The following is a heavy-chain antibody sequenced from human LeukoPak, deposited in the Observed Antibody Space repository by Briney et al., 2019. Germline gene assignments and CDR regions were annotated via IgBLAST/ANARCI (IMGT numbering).Heavy chain of an antibody. CDR2: IGTYNGNT. CDR3: ARTCSTTSCYVIY. V-gene: IGHV1-18*01. Sequence: ASVKVSCKASGYTFTTYGINWLRQAPGQGLEWMGWIGTYNGNTNYAQKLQGRVTMTTDTSTSTAYMELRSLRSDDTAVYYCARTCSTTSCYVIYWGQGTLVTVSS. D-gene: IGHD2-2*01. CDR1: GYTFTTYG. J-gene: IGHJ4*02.